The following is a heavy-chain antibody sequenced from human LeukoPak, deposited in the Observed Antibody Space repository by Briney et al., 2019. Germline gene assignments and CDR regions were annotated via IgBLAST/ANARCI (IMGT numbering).Heavy chain of an antibody. J-gene: IGHJ4*02. CDR2: INHSGST. D-gene: IGHD3-10*01. CDR3: ARGGGGSGSYYIYDFDY. Sequence: SETLSLTCAVYGGSFSGYYWSWIRQPPGKGLEWIGEINHSGSTNYNPSLKSRVTISVDTSKNQFSLKLSSVTAADTAVYYCARGGGGSGSYYIYDFDYWGQGTLVTVSS. V-gene: IGHV4-34*01. CDR1: GGSFSGYY.